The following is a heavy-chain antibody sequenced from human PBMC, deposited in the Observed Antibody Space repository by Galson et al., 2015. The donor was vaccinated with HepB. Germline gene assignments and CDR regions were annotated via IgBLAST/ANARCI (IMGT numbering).Heavy chain of an antibody. Sequence: LSLTCTVSGGSISSGDYYWSWIRQPPGKGLEWIGYIYYSGSTYYNPSLKSRVTISVDTSKNQLSLKLSSVTAADTAVYYCAREVRDYGDYPGFYWFDPWGQGTLVTVSS. D-gene: IGHD4-17*01. CDR2: IYYSGST. V-gene: IGHV4-30-4*01. CDR3: AREVRDYGDYPGFYWFDP. J-gene: IGHJ5*02. CDR1: GGSISSGDYY.